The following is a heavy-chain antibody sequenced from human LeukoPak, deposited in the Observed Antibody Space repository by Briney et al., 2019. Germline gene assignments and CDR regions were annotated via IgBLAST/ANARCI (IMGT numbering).Heavy chain of an antibody. J-gene: IGHJ4*02. D-gene: IGHD3-10*01. CDR1: GFTFSSYA. CDR2: ISYDGSKK. CDR3: VRDRSGSWAFEY. V-gene: IGHV3-30-3*01. Sequence: GTSLRLSCAASGFTFSSYAMFWVRQAPGKGLEWVAVISYDGSKKYYADSVKGRLTISRDDSKNTRFLQMNSLRAEDTAVYYCVRDRSGSWAFEYWGQGKLVTVSS.